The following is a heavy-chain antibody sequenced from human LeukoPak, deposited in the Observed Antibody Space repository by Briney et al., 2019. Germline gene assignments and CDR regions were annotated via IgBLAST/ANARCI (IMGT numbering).Heavy chain of an antibody. CDR1: GGSVTSGSYH. Sequence: PLETLSLTCTVSGGSVTSGSYHWSWIRQPPGKGLEWIGYIYYSGSTNYNPSLKSRVTISTDTSKNQFYLKLSSVTAADTAVYYCAGAYGDLSRWGQGTLVTVSS. J-gene: IGHJ4*02. CDR2: IYYSGST. V-gene: IGHV4-61*01. CDR3: AGAYGDLSR. D-gene: IGHD3-10*01.